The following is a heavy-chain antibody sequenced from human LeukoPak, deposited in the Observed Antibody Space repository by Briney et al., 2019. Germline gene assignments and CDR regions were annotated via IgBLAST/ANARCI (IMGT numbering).Heavy chain of an antibody. CDR1: GGSFSGYY. J-gene: IGHJ4*02. Sequence: PSETLSLTCAVYGGSFSGYYWSWIRQPPGKGLEWIGEINHSGSTNYNPSLKSRVTISVDTSKNQFSLKLSSVTAADTAVYYCARVGHSGYDWRPATVNYYFDYWGQGTLVTVSS. CDR3: ARVGHSGYDWRPATVNYYFDY. CDR2: INHSGST. V-gene: IGHV4-34*01. D-gene: IGHD5-12*01.